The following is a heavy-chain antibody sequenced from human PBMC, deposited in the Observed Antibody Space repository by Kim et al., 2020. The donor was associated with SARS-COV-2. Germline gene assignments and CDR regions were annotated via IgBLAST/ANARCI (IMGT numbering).Heavy chain of an antibody. CDR1: GFIFSDYS. D-gene: IGHD3-9*01. V-gene: IGHV3-48*04. CDR2: FDNRYGTI. Sequence: GGSLRLSCAVSGFIFSDYSMNWVRQAPGQGPEWVSYFDNRYGTITYADSVKGRFTIFTDNAKNLVYLQMNSLRAEDTAVYYCARDHDWAFDYWGQGTLVTVSS. CDR3: ARDHDWAFDY. J-gene: IGHJ4*02.